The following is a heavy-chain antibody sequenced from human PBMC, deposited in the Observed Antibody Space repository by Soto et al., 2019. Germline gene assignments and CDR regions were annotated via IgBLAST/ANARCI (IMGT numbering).Heavy chain of an antibody. D-gene: IGHD1-26*01. Sequence: QVQLVESGGGVVQPGRSLRLSCAASGFTFSSYGMHWVRQAPGKGLEWVAVIWYDGSNKYYADSVKGRFTISRDNSKNTLYRQMNSLRAEDTAVYYCARPYSRDRRCCGYYYGMDVCGQGTTVTVSS. J-gene: IGHJ6*02. CDR1: GFTFSSYG. CDR2: IWYDGSNK. V-gene: IGHV3-33*01. CDR3: ARPYSRDRRCCGYYYGMDV.